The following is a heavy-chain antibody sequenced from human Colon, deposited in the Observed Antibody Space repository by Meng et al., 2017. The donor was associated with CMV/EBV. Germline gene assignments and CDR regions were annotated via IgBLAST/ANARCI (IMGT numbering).Heavy chain of an antibody. D-gene: IGHD1-1*01. Sequence: QVRLVRYGADAKTPGASVQVSCKASGYTFPPYYIPWVRQAPGQGLEWVGCMLPKTGALDYAQKFRGRITLTTDTSITTAYMELSGLTSDDTAVYYCIRENWYYDYWGLGTLVTVSS. CDR3: IRENWYYDY. CDR1: GYTFPPYY. V-gene: IGHV1-2*02. CDR2: MLPKTGAL. J-gene: IGHJ4*02.